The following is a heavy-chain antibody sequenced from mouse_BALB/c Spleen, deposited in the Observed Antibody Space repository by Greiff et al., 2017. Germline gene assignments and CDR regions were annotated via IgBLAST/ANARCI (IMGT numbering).Heavy chain of an antibody. Sequence: EVQRVESGPGLVKPSQSLSLTCTVTGYSITSDYAWNWIRQFPGNKLEWMGYISYSGSTSYNPSLKSRISITRDTSKNQFFLQLNSVTTEDTATYYCARRDGYDPFAYWGQGTLVTVSA. V-gene: IGHV3-2*02. D-gene: IGHD2-2*01. CDR3: ARRDGYDPFAY. J-gene: IGHJ3*01. CDR2: ISYSGST. CDR1: GYSITSDYA.